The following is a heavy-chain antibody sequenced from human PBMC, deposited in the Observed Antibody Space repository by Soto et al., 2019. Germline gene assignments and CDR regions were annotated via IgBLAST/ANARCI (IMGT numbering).Heavy chain of an antibody. Sequence: GGSLRLSCAASGFTFSDYYMSWIRQAPGKGLEWVSYISSSGSTIYYADSVKGRFTISRDNAKNSLYLQMNSLRAEDTAVYYCARGNDVENYYYMDVWGKGTTVTVSS. J-gene: IGHJ6*03. D-gene: IGHD1-1*01. V-gene: IGHV3-11*01. CDR1: GFTFSDYY. CDR2: ISSSGSTI. CDR3: ARGNDVENYYYMDV.